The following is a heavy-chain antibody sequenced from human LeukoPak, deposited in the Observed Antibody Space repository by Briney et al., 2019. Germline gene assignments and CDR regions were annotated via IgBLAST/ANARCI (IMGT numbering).Heavy chain of an antibody. V-gene: IGHV5-10-1*01. Sequence: GGSLVISCKGSGYSFTSYWISGGRQVPGNGREGMGRIDPSDSYTNYSPSFQGHVTISADKSISTAYLQWSSLKASDTAMYYCARHNHGSGLESMDVWGKGTTVTVSS. D-gene: IGHD3-10*01. CDR1: GYSFTSYW. CDR3: ARHNHGSGLESMDV. J-gene: IGHJ6*04. CDR2: IDPSDSYT.